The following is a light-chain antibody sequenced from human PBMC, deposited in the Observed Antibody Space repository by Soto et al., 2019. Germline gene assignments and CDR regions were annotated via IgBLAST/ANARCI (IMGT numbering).Light chain of an antibody. CDR3: SSYTSSSTLV. V-gene: IGLV2-14*01. J-gene: IGLJ1*01. CDR1: SSDVGGYNF. Sequence: QSVLTQPASVSGSPRQSITISCTGTSSDVGGYNFVSWYQQHPGNAPKLMIFEVSNRPSWVSNRFSGSKSGNTSSLTISGLQAEDEADYYCSSYTSSSTLVFGTGTKVTVL. CDR2: EVS.